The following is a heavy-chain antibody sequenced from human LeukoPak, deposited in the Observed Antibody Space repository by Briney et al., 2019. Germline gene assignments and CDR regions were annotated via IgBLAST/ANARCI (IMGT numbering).Heavy chain of an antibody. J-gene: IGHJ4*02. D-gene: IGHD3-22*01. CDR1: GGSFSGYY. CDR2: INHSGST. CDR3: ARFSGYFGY. V-gene: IGHV4-34*01. Sequence: PSETLSLTCAVYGGSFSGYYWSWIRQPPGKGLEWIGEINHSGSTNYDPSLKSRVTISVDTSKNQFSLKLSSVTAADTAVYYCARFSGYFGYWGQGTLVTVSS.